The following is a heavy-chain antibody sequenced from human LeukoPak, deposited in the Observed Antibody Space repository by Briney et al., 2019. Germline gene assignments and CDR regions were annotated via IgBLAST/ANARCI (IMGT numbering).Heavy chain of an antibody. CDR3: ARAITGVYYYMDV. J-gene: IGHJ6*03. D-gene: IGHD7-27*01. V-gene: IGHV4-34*01. Sequence: PSETLSLTCTVSGGSISSYYWSWIRQPPGKGLEWIGEINHSGSTNYNPSLKSRVTISVDTSKNQFSLKLNSVTAADTAVYYCARAITGVYYYMDVWGKGTTVTVSS. CDR1: GGSISSYY. CDR2: INHSGST.